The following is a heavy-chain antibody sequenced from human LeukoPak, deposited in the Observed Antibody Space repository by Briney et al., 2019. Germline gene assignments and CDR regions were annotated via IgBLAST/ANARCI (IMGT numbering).Heavy chain of an antibody. CDR1: GFTFSTYT. Sequence: PGGSLRLSCAASGFTFSTYTMNWVRQAPGKGLEWVSGIYGSGGASFYADSVKGRFTISRDNSQNTVFLQMDSLRDEDTALYYCAKDLGASGDYWGQGTLVTVSS. CDR3: AKDLGASGDY. D-gene: IGHD1-26*01. CDR2: IYGSGGAS. V-gene: IGHV3-23*01. J-gene: IGHJ4*02.